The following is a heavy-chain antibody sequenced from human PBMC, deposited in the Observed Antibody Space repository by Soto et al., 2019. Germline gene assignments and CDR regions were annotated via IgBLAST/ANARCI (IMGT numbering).Heavy chain of an antibody. Sequence: EVQVLESGGGLVQPGGSLRLSCAATGFTFSDFAMSWVRQAPGKGLEWVSRIYGGGNGPHYADSVKGRVTISRDHSKNTLYRQMNRLRAEDTAVYYCAKMEGMDPWAYSFDYWGQGTLVTVSS. CDR2: IYGGGNGP. J-gene: IGHJ4*02. D-gene: IGHD2-2*03. V-gene: IGHV3-23*01. CDR1: GFTFSDFA. CDR3: AKMEGMDPWAYSFDY.